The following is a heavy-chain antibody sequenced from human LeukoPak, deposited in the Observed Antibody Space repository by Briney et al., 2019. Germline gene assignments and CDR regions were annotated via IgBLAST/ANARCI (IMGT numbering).Heavy chain of an antibody. CDR3: ASGGYYFDY. CDR2: IYYSGST. J-gene: IGHJ4*02. Sequence: PSETLSLTCTVSGGSISSSSYYWGWIRQPPGKGLEWIGSIYYSGSTYYNPSLKSRVTISVDTSKNQFSLKLSAVTAADTAVYHCASGGYYFDYWGQGTLVTVSS. V-gene: IGHV4-39*01. D-gene: IGHD3-10*01. CDR1: GGSISSSSYY.